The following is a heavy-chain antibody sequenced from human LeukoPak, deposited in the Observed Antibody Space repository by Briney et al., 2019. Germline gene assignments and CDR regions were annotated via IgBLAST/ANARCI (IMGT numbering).Heavy chain of an antibody. V-gene: IGHV3-23*01. CDR2: ISGSGINT. J-gene: IGHJ4*02. CDR3: AKDFQGIGGGWEAKFDY. CDR1: EFTFSSSG. D-gene: IGHD1-26*01. Sequence: PGGSLRLSCAASEFTFSSSGMSWVRQAPGKGLEWVSGISGSGINTYYADSVRGRFTISRDNAKNSLYLQMNSLRAEDTAVYYCAKDFQGIGGGWEAKFDYWGQGTLVTVSS.